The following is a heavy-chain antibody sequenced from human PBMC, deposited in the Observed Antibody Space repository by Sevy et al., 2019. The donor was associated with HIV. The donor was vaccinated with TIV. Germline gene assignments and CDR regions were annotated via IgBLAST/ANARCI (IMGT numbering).Heavy chain of an antibody. D-gene: IGHD3-10*01. CDR2: ISSSSSTI. CDR3: ARDPNYYGSGSYYNVRPYYYYGMDV. V-gene: IGHV3-48*01. Sequence: GESLKISCAASGFTFSSYSMNWVRQAPGKGLGWVSYISSSSSTIYYADSVKGRFTISRDNAKNSLYLQMNSLRAEDTAVYYCARDPNYYGSGSYYNVRPYYYYGMDVWGQGTTVTVSS. J-gene: IGHJ6*02. CDR1: GFTFSSYS.